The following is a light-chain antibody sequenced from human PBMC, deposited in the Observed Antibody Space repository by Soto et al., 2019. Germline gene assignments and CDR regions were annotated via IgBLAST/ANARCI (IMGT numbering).Light chain of an antibody. CDR1: QSVSSSY. CDR3: QQLDGYPIT. Sequence: IVLTRPPGSLSLSPRGRATLSCRASQSVSSSYLAWYQQKPGQAPRLLMYGASSRATGIPDRFSGSGSGTDFTLTISRLEPEDFAVYYCQQLDGYPITFGQGTRLEI. J-gene: IGKJ5*01. V-gene: IGKV3-20*01. CDR2: GAS.